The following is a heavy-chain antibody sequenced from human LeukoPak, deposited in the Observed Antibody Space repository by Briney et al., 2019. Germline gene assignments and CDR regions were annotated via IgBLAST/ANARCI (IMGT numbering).Heavy chain of an antibody. CDR2: ISAYNGNT. V-gene: IGHV1-18*01. CDR3: ARDAGGYSYGSSFDY. J-gene: IGHJ4*02. D-gene: IGHD5-18*01. CDR1: GYTFTSYG. Sequence: GASVKVSCKASGYTFTSYGISWVRQAPGQGLEWMGWISAYNGNTNYAQKLQGRVTMTTDTSTSTAHMELRSLRSDDTAVYYCARDAGGYSYGSSFDYWGQGTLVTVSS.